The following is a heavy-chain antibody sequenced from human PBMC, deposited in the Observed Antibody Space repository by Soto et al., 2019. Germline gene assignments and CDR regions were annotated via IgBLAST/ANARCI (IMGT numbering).Heavy chain of an antibody. CDR1: GYTFTSYY. D-gene: IGHD6-13*01. CDR3: ARVAGMGYYYYGMDV. Sequence: QVQLVQSGAEVKKPGASVKVSCKASGYTFTSYYMHWVRQAPGQGLEWMGIIKPSGGSTSYAQKFPGRVTMTRDTSTSTVYMELSSLRSEDTAVYYCARVAGMGYYYYGMDVWGQGTTVTVSS. V-gene: IGHV1-46*01. CDR2: IKPSGGST. J-gene: IGHJ6*02.